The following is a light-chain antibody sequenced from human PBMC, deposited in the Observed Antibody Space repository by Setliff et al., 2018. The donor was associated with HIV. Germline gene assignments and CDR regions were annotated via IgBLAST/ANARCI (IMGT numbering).Light chain of an antibody. J-gene: IGLJ1*01. V-gene: IGLV2-14*03. CDR1: SSDVGGYNY. CDR2: DVS. CDR3: TSYSSNTTLGI. Sequence: QSVLTQPASVSGSPGQSITISCSGTSSDVGGYNYVSWYQQHPGKAPKLMIYDVSNRPSGVSNRFSGSKSGNTASLTISRLQAEDEADYYCTSYSSNTTLGIFGTGTKVTVL.